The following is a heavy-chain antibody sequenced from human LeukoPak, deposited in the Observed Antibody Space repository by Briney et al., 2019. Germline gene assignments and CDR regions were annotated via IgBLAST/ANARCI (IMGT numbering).Heavy chain of an antibody. V-gene: IGHV3-48*01. J-gene: IGHJ6*04. CDR2: ISSSSSTI. D-gene: IGHD2-15*01. CDR3: AGGYPGGV. CDR1: GFTFSSYS. Sequence: GGSLRLSCAASGFTFSSYSMNWVRQAPGKGREWVSYISSSSSTIYYADSVKGRFTISRDNAKNSMYLQMNRLRAEDTAVYYCAGGYPGGVWGKGTTVTVSS.